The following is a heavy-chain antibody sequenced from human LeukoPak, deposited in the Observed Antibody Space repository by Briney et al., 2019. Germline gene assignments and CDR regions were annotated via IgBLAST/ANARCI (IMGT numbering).Heavy chain of an antibody. J-gene: IGHJ4*02. CDR2: MYLSGTT. V-gene: IGHV4-4*02. D-gene: IGHD3-22*01. Sequence: SGTLSLTCTVSGDSINSLDLWSWVRQPPGKGLEWIGEMYLSGTTHSNPSVKSRVTISIDKSKNQFFLNLSSVTAADAAVYYCAGLVGRYSSGLYYYYFDYWGQGTLVTVSS. CDR1: GDSINSLDL. CDR3: AGLVGRYSSGLYYYYFDY.